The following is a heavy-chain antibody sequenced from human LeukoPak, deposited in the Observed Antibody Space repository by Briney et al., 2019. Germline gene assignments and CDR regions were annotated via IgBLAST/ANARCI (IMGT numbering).Heavy chain of an antibody. CDR3: ARLGTFDY. J-gene: IGHJ4*02. CDR2: IFPSDSDT. Sequence: GESLKISWKGPGYSFTNYWIGWVRQMPGKGLAWMGIIFPSDSDTRYSPSFQGQVTISADKSISTAYLQWSSLRASDTAMYYCARLGTFDYWGQGTLVTVSS. CDR1: GYSFTNYW. V-gene: IGHV5-51*01. D-gene: IGHD3-16*01.